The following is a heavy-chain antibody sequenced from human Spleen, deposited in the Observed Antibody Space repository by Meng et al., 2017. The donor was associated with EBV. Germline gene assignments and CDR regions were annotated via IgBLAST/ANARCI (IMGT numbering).Heavy chain of an antibody. V-gene: IGHV4-61*01. J-gene: IGHJ4*01. CDR2: IYYSGTT. D-gene: IGHD5-24*01. CDR3: ARAVRDGYNFDS. CDR1: GDSVSRDNVH. Sequence: QGQLQEAGPGLLMPSETLSLTCTVSGDSVSRDNVHWTWIRQSPGKGLEWIGYIYYSGTTNYNPSLKSRLTMSVDTSKNQFSLMMTSVTAADAAVYYCARAVRDGYNFDSWGHGTLVTVSS.